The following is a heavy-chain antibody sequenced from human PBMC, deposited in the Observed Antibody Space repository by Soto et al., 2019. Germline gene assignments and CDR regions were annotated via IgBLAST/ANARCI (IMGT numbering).Heavy chain of an antibody. V-gene: IGHV3-30-3*01. CDR2: ISYDGSNK. Sequence: GGSLRLSCAASGFTFSSYAMHWVRHAPGKGLEWVAVISYDGSNKYYADSVKGRFTISRDNSKNTLYLQMNSLRAEDTAVYYCARDGSGYSYGWDFDYWGQGTLVTVSS. J-gene: IGHJ4*02. D-gene: IGHD5-18*01. CDR1: GFTFSSYA. CDR3: ARDGSGYSYGWDFDY.